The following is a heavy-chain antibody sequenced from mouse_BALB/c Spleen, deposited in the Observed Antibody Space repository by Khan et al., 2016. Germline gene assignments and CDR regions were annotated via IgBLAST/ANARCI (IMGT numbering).Heavy chain of an antibody. V-gene: IGHV3-6*02. CDR1: GYSITSGYY. CDR2: ISYDGSN. Sequence: EVQLVESGPGLVKPSQSLSLTCSVTGYSITSGYYWNWIRQFPGNKLEWMGYISYDGSNNYNPSLKNRISITRDTSKNQLFLKLNSVTTEDTATYYWARGNYYFDYWGQGTTLTVSS. CDR3: ARGNYYFDY. J-gene: IGHJ2*01. D-gene: IGHD2-1*01.